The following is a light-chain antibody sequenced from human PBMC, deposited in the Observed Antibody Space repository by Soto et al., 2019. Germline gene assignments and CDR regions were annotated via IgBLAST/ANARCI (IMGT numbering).Light chain of an antibody. V-gene: IGKV3-20*01. Sequence: VLTPSPGTLPLSPRGSATLSCRASQSVSSYLAWYQQKPGQAPRLLIFGASIRDTGIPDRFSGSGSGTDFTLTISRLESEDFAVYYCQQYGSSPGTFGQGTKVDIK. CDR3: QQYGSSPGT. J-gene: IGKJ1*01. CDR2: GAS. CDR1: QSVSSY.